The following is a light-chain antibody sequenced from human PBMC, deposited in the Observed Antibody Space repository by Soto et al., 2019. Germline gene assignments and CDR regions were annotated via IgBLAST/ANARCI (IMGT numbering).Light chain of an antibody. Sequence: QAVVTQPPSASGTPGQRVTISCSGSSSNIGGNTVNWYQQLPGTAPKLLIYSSNQRPSGVPDRFSGSKSGTSASLAISGLQSEDEADYYCAAWDDSLNGPVFGGGTKLTVL. CDR1: SSNIGGNT. J-gene: IGLJ2*01. V-gene: IGLV1-44*01. CDR3: AAWDDSLNGPV. CDR2: SSN.